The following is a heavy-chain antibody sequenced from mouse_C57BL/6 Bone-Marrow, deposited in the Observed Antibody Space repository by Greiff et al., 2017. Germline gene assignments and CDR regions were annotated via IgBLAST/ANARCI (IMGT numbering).Heavy chain of an antibody. CDR1: GFNIKDYY. J-gene: IGHJ3*01. Sequence: EVQVVESGAELVKPGASVKLSCTASGFNIKDYYMPWVKQRPEQGLEWIGRIDPEDGETKYASKFQGKATITADTSSNTPYLQLSSLTSEDTEVYAGAWYYGSSYAFAYWGQGTLVTVSA. CDR3: AWYYGSSYAFAY. D-gene: IGHD1-1*01. V-gene: IGHV14-2*01. CDR2: IDPEDGET.